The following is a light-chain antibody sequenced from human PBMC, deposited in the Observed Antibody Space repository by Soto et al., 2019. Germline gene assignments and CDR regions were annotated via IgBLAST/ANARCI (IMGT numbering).Light chain of an antibody. Sequence: EIVMTQSPATLSVSPGERATLSCRASQSVTSNLAWYQQKPGQAPRLLIYVPSTRATGIPARFSGSGSGTEFTLTISRLESEDFAVYYCQQYKNWPYTFGQGTKLEIK. CDR2: VPS. CDR3: QQYKNWPYT. J-gene: IGKJ2*01. V-gene: IGKV3-15*01. CDR1: QSVTSN.